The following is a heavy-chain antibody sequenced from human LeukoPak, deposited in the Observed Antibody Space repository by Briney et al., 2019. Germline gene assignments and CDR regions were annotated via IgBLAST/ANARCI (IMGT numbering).Heavy chain of an antibody. Sequence: GASLKISCKGSGYSFSTYWICWVRPTAGKGLEWIGIMYPGDSDTRYSPSFQGQVTISADKSISTAYLQWSSLKASDTAMYYCARGLTGYSWVYWGQGTLVTVSS. CDR1: GYSFSTYW. CDR3: ARGLTGYSWVY. D-gene: IGHD3-9*01. J-gene: IGHJ4*02. V-gene: IGHV5-51*01. CDR2: MYPGDSDT.